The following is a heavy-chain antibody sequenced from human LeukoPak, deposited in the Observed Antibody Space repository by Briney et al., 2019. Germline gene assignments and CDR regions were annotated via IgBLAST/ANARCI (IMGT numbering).Heavy chain of an antibody. J-gene: IGHJ3*02. CDR2: IYYSGST. Sequence: SETLSLTCTVSGGSISSGGYYWSWIRQHPGKGLEWIGYIYYSGSTYYNPSLKSRVTISVDTSKNQFSLKLSSVTAADTAAYYCARTSSPTPQPGYAFDIWGQGTMVTVSS. CDR3: ARTSSPTPQPGYAFDI. D-gene: IGHD2-2*01. CDR1: GGSISSGGYY. V-gene: IGHV4-31*03.